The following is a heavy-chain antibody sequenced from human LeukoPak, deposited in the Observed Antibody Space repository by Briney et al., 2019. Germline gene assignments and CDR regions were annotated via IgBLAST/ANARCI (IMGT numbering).Heavy chain of an antibody. V-gene: IGHV1-2*02. J-gene: IGHJ6*02. Sequence: ASVKVSCKASGYTFTGYYMHWVRQAPGQGLEWMGWINPNSGGTNYAQKFQGRVTMTRDTSISTAYMELSRLRSDDTAVYYCARGDSSSWTVLSPYYYYYGMDVWGQGTTVTVSS. CDR3: ARGDSSSWTVLSPYYYYYGMDV. CDR1: GYTFTGYY. CDR2: INPNSGGT. D-gene: IGHD6-13*01.